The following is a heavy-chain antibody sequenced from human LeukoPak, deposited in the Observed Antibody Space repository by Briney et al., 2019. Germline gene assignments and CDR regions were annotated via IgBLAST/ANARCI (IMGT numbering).Heavy chain of an antibody. CDR3: ATDQRYSYGLGDIVATILTY. J-gene: IGHJ4*02. CDR2: IIPIFGTA. CDR1: GGTFSSYA. Sequence: GASVKVSCKASGGTFSSYAISWVRQAPGQGLEWMGGIIPIFGTANYAQKFQGRVTITADESTSTAYMELSSLRSEDTAVYYCATDQRYSYGLGDIVATILTYWGQGTLVTVSS. V-gene: IGHV1-69*13. D-gene: IGHD5-12*01.